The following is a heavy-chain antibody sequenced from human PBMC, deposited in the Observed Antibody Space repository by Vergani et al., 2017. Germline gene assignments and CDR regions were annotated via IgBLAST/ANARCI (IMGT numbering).Heavy chain of an antibody. CDR1: GFTFDDYA. D-gene: IGHD3-10*01. J-gene: IGHJ4*02. CDR3: AKERRGGGFDY. Sequence: EVQLVESGGGLVQPGRSLRLSCAASGFTFDDYAMHWVRQAPGKGLEWVSGISWNSGSIGYADSVKGRFTLSRDNAKNSLYRQMNSLRAEDTALYYCAKERRGGGFDYWGQGTLVTVSS. CDR2: ISWNSGSI. V-gene: IGHV3-9*01.